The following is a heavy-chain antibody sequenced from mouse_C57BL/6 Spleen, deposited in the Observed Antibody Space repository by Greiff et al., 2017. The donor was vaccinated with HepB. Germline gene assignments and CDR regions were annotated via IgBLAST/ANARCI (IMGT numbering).Heavy chain of an antibody. D-gene: IGHD2-5*01. CDR3: ARSGISNSWYAC. J-gene: IGHJ3*01. Sequence: QVQLQQPGAELVRPGTSVKLSCKASGYTFTSYWMHWVKQRPGQGLEWIGVIDPSDSYTNYNQKFKGKATLTVDTSSSTAYMQLSSLTSEDSAVYYCARSGISNSWYACWGKGTLVTVSA. V-gene: IGHV1-59*01. CDR2: IDPSDSYT. CDR1: GYTFTSYW.